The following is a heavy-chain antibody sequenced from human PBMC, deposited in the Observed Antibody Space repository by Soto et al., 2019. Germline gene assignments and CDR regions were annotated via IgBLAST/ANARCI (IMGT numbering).Heavy chain of an antibody. CDR2: INPNSGGT. V-gene: IGHV1-2*02. D-gene: IGHD6-13*01. Sequence: ASVKVSCKASGYTFTGYYMHWVRQAPGQGLEWMGWINPNSGGTNYAQKFQGRVTMTRDTSISTAYMELSRLRSDDTAVYYYASGGIAAAGREIDYWGQGALVTVSS. J-gene: IGHJ4*02. CDR1: GYTFTGYY. CDR3: ASGGIAAAGREIDY.